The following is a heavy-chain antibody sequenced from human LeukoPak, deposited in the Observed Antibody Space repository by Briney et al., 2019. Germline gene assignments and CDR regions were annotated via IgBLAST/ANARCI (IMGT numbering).Heavy chain of an antibody. D-gene: IGHD5-18*01. CDR3: ARRERGYSYGSFDY. J-gene: IGHJ4*02. CDR2: ISSSSSYI. Sequence: PGGSLRLSCAASGFTFSSYWMSWVRQAPGKGLEWVSSISSSSSYIYYADSVKGRFTISRDNAKNSLYLQMNSLRAEDTAVYYCARRERGYSYGSFDYWGQGTLVTVSS. CDR1: GFTFSSYW. V-gene: IGHV3-21*01.